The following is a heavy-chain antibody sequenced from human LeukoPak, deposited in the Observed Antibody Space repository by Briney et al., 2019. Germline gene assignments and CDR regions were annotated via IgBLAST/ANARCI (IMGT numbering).Heavy chain of an antibody. D-gene: IGHD1-26*01. Sequence: ASVKVSCKASGYTFTGYYMHWVRQAPGQGLEWMGWINPNSGGTNYAQKFQGRVTMTRDTSISTAYMELSSLRSEDTAVYYCATLGWELPTFDYWGQGTLVTVSS. CDR2: INPNSGGT. CDR3: ATLGWELPTFDY. V-gene: IGHV1-2*02. CDR1: GYTFTGYY. J-gene: IGHJ4*02.